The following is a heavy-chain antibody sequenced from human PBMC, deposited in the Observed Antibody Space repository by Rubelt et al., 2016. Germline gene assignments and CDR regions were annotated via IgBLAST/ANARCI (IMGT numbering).Heavy chain of an antibody. J-gene: IGHJ4*02. CDR3: AKGAGIAVAMIDY. V-gene: IGHV3-9*01. D-gene: IGHD6-19*01. CDR2: ISWNSGSI. Sequence: VQLVESGGGVVQPGRSLRLSCAASGFTFDDYAMHWVRQAPGKGLEWVSGISWNSGSIGYADSVKGRFTISRDNAKNSLYRQMNSLRAEDTALYYCAKGAGIAVAMIDYWGQGTLVTVSS. CDR1: GFTFDDYA.